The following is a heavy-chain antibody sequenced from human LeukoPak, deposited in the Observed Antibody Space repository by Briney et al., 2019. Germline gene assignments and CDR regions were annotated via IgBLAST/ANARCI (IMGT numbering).Heavy chain of an antibody. CDR2: IKQDGSEK. Sequence: GGSLRLSCAASGLTFSSYWMSWVRQAPGKGLERVANIKQDGSEKYYVDSVKGRFTISRDNAKNSLYLQMNSLRAEDTAVYYCARESYCGGDCSDYYYYGMDVWGQGTTVTVSS. CDR3: ARESYCGGDCSDYYYYGMDV. J-gene: IGHJ6*02. V-gene: IGHV3-7*01. CDR1: GLTFSSYW. D-gene: IGHD2-21*02.